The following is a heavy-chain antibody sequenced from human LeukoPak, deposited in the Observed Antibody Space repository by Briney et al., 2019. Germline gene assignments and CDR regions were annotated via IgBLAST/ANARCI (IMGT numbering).Heavy chain of an antibody. CDR2: ISYDGSNK. Sequence: GGSLRLSCAASGFTFSSYAMHWVRQAPGKGLEWVAVISYDGSNKYYADSVKGRFTISRDNSKNTLYLQMNSLRAEDTAVYYCARDWEHYYGSGVPMEWGQGTLVTVSS. V-gene: IGHV3-30-3*01. CDR1: GFTFSSYA. D-gene: IGHD3-10*01. CDR3: ARDWEHYYGSGVPME. J-gene: IGHJ4*02.